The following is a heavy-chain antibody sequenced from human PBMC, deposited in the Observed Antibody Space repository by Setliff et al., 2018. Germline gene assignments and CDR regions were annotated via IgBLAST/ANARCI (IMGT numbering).Heavy chain of an antibody. CDR2: IYHSGST. D-gene: IGHD6-19*01. V-gene: IGHV4-4*02. Sequence: PSETLSLTCAVSGGSISSSNWWSWVRQPPGKGLEWIGEIYHSGSTNYNPSLKSRVTISVDKSKNQFSLKLSSVTAADTAVYYCARDRQWLVHGYYYYGMDVWGQGTTVTVSS. CDR3: ARDRQWLVHGYYYYGMDV. CDR1: GGSISSSNW. J-gene: IGHJ6*02.